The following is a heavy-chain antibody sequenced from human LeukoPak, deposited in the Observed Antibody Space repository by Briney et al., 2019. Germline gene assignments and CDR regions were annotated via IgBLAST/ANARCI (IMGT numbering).Heavy chain of an antibody. CDR1: GYTFTNYY. D-gene: IGHD3-3*01. J-gene: IGHJ4*02. V-gene: IGHV1-46*01. CDR3: ARERNYDFWSGLCDY. CDR2: INPSGGST. Sequence: ASVKVSCKASGYTFTNYYMHWVRQAPGQGLEWMGIINPSGGSTSYAEKFQGRVTMTRDTSTSTVYMELSSLRSEDTAVYYCARERNYDFWSGLCDYWGQGTLVTVSS.